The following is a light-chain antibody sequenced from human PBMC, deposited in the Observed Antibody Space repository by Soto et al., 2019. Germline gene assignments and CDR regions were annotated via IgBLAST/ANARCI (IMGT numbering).Light chain of an antibody. J-gene: IGKJ5*01. CDR2: GAA. V-gene: IGKV3-15*01. CDR3: QQYGSSIT. Sequence: EIVMTQSPATLSVSPGERATLSCRASQSVFSSLAWFQQKPGQAPRLLIYGAATRATGIPARFSGSGSGTDFTLTINRLEPEDFAVYYCQQYGSSITSGQGTRLEIK. CDR1: QSVFSS.